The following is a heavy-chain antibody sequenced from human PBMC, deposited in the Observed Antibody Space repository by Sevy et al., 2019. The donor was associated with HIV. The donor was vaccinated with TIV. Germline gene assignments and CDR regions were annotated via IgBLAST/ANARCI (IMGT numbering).Heavy chain of an antibody. Sequence: GGSLRLSCAASGFTFSSYGMSWVRQAPGKGLEWVSVISDIGNTYYADSVKGRFTMSRDNSKNTLYLQMNSLRAEDTXXXXXXXXXXXXXXXXXXXRLRAFDIWGQGTMVTVSS. CDR3: XXXXXXXXXXXXXXRLRAFDI. CDR2: ISDIGNT. V-gene: IGHV3-23*01. J-gene: IGHJ3*02. D-gene: IGHD3-16*01. CDR1: GFTFSSYG.